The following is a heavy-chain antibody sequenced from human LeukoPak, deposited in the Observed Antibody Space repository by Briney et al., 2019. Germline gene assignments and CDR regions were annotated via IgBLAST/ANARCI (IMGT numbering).Heavy chain of an antibody. CDR3: ARDRRNYGWLSAFDI. V-gene: IGHV1-69*13. D-gene: IGHD3-10*01. Sequence: TSVQVSCKASVGTFSSYAMSWVRQAPGQGLDWVGGIIPIFGTANYAQKFQGRVTITADESTSTDYMELSSLRSEDTAVYYCARDRRNYGWLSAFDIWGQGTMVTVSS. CDR1: VGTFSSYA. J-gene: IGHJ3*02. CDR2: IIPIFGTA.